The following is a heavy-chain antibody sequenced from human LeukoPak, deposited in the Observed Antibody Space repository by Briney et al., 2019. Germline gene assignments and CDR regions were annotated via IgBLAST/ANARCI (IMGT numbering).Heavy chain of an antibody. J-gene: IGHJ5*02. CDR3: ARSHSSSWYLDP. V-gene: IGHV3-48*03. CDR2: ISSSGSTI. Sequence: PGGSLRLSCAASGFTFSSYEMNWVRQAPGKGLEWVSYISSSGSTIYYADSVKGRFTISRDNAKNSLYLQMNSLRAEDTAVYYCARSHSSSWYLDPWGQGTLVTVSS. CDR1: GFTFSSYE. D-gene: IGHD6-13*01.